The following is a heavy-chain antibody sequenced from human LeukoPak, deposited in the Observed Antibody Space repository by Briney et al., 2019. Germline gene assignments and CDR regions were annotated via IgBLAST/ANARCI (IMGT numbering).Heavy chain of an antibody. D-gene: IGHD3-22*01. Sequence: GGSLGLSCAASGFTFSSYGMSWVHQAPGKGLEWVSAISGGGGSTYYADSVKGRFTISRDNAKNSLFLQMNSLRAEDMAVYYCARDYYDSSAYYVSYFDYWGQGTLVTVSS. J-gene: IGHJ4*02. CDR3: ARDYYDSSAYYVSYFDY. CDR2: ISGGGGST. CDR1: GFTFSSYG. V-gene: IGHV3-23*01.